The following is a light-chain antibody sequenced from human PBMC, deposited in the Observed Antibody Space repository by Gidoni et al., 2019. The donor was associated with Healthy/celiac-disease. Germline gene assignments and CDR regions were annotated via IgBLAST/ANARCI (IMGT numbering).Light chain of an antibody. CDR2: GNS. J-gene: IGLJ1*01. V-gene: IGLV1-40*01. CDR1: SSNIGAGYD. CDR3: QSYDSSLSGSNV. Sequence: QSVLTQPPSVSGAPGQGGTISCTGSSSNIGAGYDVHWYQQLPGTAPKLLIYGNSNRPSGVPDRFSGSKSGTSASLAITGLQAEDEADYYCQSYDSSLSGSNVFGTGTKVTVL.